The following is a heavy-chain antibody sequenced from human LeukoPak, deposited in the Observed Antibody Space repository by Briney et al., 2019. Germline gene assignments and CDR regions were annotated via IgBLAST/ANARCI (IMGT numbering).Heavy chain of an antibody. CDR1: GFTFRSFE. V-gene: IGHV3-48*03. Sequence: PGGSLRLSCAASGFTFRSFEMNWVRQAPGKGLEWVSYISSSGRTIYYADSVKGRFIISRDNAKNSLYLQMNSLRVEDTAVYYCARVYGGNPDYWGQGTLVTFSS. CDR3: ARVYGGNPDY. D-gene: IGHD4-23*01. J-gene: IGHJ4*02. CDR2: ISSSGRTI.